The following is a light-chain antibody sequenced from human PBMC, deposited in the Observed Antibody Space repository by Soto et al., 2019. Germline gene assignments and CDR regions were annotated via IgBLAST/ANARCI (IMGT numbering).Light chain of an antibody. CDR3: LQDYNLPRT. J-gene: IGKJ1*01. CDR2: AAS. V-gene: IGKV1-6*01. Sequence: IQMTQSPLTLSASVGDRVIITCRASRDIGNDLGWYQQKPGKAPKLLIFAASTLHSGVPSRFSGSGSGTVFTLTISSLHPEDFATYFCLQDYNLPRTFGQGT. CDR1: RDIGND.